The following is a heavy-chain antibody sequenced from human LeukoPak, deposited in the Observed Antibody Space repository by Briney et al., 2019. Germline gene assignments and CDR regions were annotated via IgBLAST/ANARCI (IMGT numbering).Heavy chain of an antibody. CDR2: IYYSGST. D-gene: IGHD3-16*02. V-gene: IGHV4-59*12. CDR1: GGSISSYY. Sequence: SETLSLTCTVSGGSISSYYWSWIRQPPGKGLEWIGYIYYSGSTNYNPSLKSRVTISVDTSKNQFSLKLSSVTAADTAVYYCARRRVMITFGGVIVRSYFDYWGQGTLVTVSS. J-gene: IGHJ4*02. CDR3: ARRRVMITFGGVIVRSYFDY.